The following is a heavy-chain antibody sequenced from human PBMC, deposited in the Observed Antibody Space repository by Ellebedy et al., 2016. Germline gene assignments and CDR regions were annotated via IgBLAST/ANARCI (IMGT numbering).Heavy chain of an antibody. D-gene: IGHD3-10*01. CDR1: GGSISRYY. CDR3: ARIGGVSFGERPIDY. Sequence: SETLSLTCIVPGGSISRYYWGWIRQPPGRGLAWLGNIYYTGTTNYNHSRQSRVTISLDTSKNQFSLRLTSVTAADTAVYYCARIGGVSFGERPIDYWGQGTLVTVSS. CDR2: IYYTGTT. J-gene: IGHJ4*02. V-gene: IGHV4-59*01.